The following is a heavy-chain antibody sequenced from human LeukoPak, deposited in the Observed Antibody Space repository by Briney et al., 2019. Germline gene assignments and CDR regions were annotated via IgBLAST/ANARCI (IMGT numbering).Heavy chain of an antibody. V-gene: IGHV3-30-3*02. CDR1: GLTFSSYA. J-gene: IGHJ4*02. CDR3: ANLKAVAGQLFDY. D-gene: IGHD6-19*01. Sequence: SRTLACAPSGLTFSSYAMRWVRQAPGNWLEWVAVISYDGSNKYYADSVKGRFTISRDNSKNTLYLQMNSLRAEDTAVYYCANLKAVAGQLFDYWGQGTLVTVSS. CDR2: ISYDGSNK.